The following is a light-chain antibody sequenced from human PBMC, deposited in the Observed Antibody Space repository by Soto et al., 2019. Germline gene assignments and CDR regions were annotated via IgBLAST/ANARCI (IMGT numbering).Light chain of an antibody. CDR1: QTINSW. Sequence: DIQMTQSPSTLSLSVGDRVTITCRASQTINSWLAWYQQKPGKAPKFLIYKASNLESGVPSRFSGSGSGTEFTLTISYVQPDDCGTYYCQQYDSYPVTFGGGTKVEIK. V-gene: IGKV1-5*03. CDR3: QQYDSYPVT. CDR2: KAS. J-gene: IGKJ4*01.